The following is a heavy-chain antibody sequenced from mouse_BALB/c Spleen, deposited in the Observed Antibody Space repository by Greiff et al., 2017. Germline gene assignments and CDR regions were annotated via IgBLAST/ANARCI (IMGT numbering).Heavy chain of an antibody. D-gene: IGHD2-4*01. V-gene: IGHV8-12*01. CDR3: ARREVSTMIIVGAMDY. CDR1: GFSLSTSGMG. Sequence: QVTLKVSGPGILQPSQTLSLTCSFSGFSLSTSGMGVSWIRQPSGKGLEWLAHIYWDDDKRYNPSLKSRLTISKDTSRNQVFLKITSVDTADTATYYCARREVSTMIIVGAMDYWGQGTSVTVSS. J-gene: IGHJ4*01. CDR2: IYWDDDK.